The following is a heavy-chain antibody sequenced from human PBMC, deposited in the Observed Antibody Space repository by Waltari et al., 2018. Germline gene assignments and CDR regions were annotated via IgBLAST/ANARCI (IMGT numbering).Heavy chain of an antibody. Sequence: EVQLVESGGGLVQPGRSLRLSCIASGFTFGDYSMNWLRQAPGKGLEWVGFIRSKTYGGTTEYAASVKGRFTISRDDSKSIAYLQMNSLKTEDTAVYYCTRYSSSSDWFDPWGQGTLVTVSS. CDR1: GFTFGDYS. CDR2: IRSKTYGGTT. V-gene: IGHV3-49*03. D-gene: IGHD6-6*01. J-gene: IGHJ5*02. CDR3: TRYSSSSDWFDP.